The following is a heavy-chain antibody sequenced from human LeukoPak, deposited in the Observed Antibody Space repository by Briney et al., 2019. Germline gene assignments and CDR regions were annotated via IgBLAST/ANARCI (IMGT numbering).Heavy chain of an antibody. J-gene: IGHJ4*02. CDR1: GFTFSNAW. V-gene: IGHV3-15*01. Sequence: GGSLRLSCAASGFTFSNAWMSWVRQAPGKGLEWVGRIKSKTDGGTTDYAAPVKGRFTISRDDSKNTLYLQMDSLRAEDTAVYYCARDDYGDSGPLFDYWGQGTLVTVSS. CDR3: ARDDYGDSGPLFDY. D-gene: IGHD4-17*01. CDR2: IKSKTDGGTT.